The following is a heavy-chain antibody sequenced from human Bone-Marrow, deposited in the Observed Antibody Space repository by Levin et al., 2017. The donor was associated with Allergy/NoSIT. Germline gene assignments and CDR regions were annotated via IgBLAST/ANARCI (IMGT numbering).Heavy chain of an antibody. CDR1: GGSFSGYY. CDR2: INHSGST. J-gene: IGHJ4*02. D-gene: IGHD5-18*01. Sequence: GSLRLSCAVYGGSFSGYYWSWIRQPPGKGLEWIGEINHSGSTNYNPSLKSRVTISVDTSKNQFSLKLSSVTAADTAVYYCARAGYLVDTAMVAIDYWGQGTLVTVSS. CDR3: ARAGYLVDTAMVAIDY. V-gene: IGHV4-34*01.